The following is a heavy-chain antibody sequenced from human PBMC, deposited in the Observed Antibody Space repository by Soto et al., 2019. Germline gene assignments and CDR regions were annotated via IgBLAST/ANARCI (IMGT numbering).Heavy chain of an antibody. CDR2: ISYDGGLQ. J-gene: IGHJ5*01. CDR3: VSDRGYGHASVTYS. V-gene: IGHV3-30*13. Sequence: QAHLVESGGGVVQPGRSLRLSCAASGFTFTSYGMHWVRQAPGTRLEWVAVISYDGGLQHYADSVKGRFTISRDNSKNRVLLRMNSLRAEDTAVYYCVSDRGYGHASVTYSWGHGTLVSVSS. CDR1: GFTFTSYG. D-gene: IGHD5-18*01.